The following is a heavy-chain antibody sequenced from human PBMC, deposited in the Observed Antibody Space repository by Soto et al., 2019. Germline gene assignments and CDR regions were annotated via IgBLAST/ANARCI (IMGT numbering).Heavy chain of an antibody. D-gene: IGHD2-2*01. V-gene: IGHV3-21*01. CDR1: GFTFSSYS. J-gene: IGHJ6*02. Sequence: GGSLRLSCAASGFTFSSYSMNWVRQAPGKGLEWVSSISSSSSYIYYADSVKGRFTISRDNAKNSLYLQMNSLRAEDTAVYYCARSPTPRFPAAMVYYGMDVWGQGTTVTVSS. CDR3: ARSPTPRFPAAMVYYGMDV. CDR2: ISSSSSYI.